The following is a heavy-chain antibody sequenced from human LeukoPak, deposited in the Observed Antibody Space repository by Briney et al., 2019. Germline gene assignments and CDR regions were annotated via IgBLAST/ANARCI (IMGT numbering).Heavy chain of an antibody. Sequence: GGSLRLSCAASGFTFSSYCMSWVRQAPGKGLEWVANIKQDGSEKYSVDSVKGRFTISRDNAKNSLSLQVNSLSAEDTAVYYCARSRSGYYEDYWGQGTLVTVSS. CDR3: ARSRSGYYEDY. D-gene: IGHD3-22*01. CDR2: IKQDGSEK. V-gene: IGHV3-7*01. CDR1: GFTFSSYC. J-gene: IGHJ4*02.